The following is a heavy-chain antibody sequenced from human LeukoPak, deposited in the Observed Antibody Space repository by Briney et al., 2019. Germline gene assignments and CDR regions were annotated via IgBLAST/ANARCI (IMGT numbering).Heavy chain of an antibody. Sequence: SETLSLTCSVSGGSIRSNLYYWAWIRQSPGKGLEWLGSIFYSGNTYYNSSLKSRVTISVDTSKNQFSLNLTSVTAADTAVYYCAKEVAGPWGQGTRVTVSS. CDR1: GGSIRSNLYY. V-gene: IGHV4-39*07. J-gene: IGHJ5*02. CDR2: IFYSGNT. CDR3: AKEVAGP.